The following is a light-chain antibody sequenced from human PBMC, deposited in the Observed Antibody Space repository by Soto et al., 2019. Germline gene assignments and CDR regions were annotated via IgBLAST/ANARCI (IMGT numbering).Light chain of an antibody. V-gene: IGKV3-15*01. CDR2: GAS. Sequence: EIVMTQSPATLSVSPGERATLSCRTSQSVSSSLAWYQQKPGQAPSLLIYGASTRATGIPARFSGSGSGTEFTLTIGSLQSEDCAVYYCQQYKNRPWTFGQGTKV. CDR3: QQYKNRPWT. CDR1: QSVSSS. J-gene: IGKJ1*01.